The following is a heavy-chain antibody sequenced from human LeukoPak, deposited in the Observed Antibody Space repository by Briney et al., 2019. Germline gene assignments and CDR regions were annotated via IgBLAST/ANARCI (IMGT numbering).Heavy chain of an antibody. CDR2: ISGSGGST. D-gene: IGHD3-22*01. Sequence: PGGSLRLSCAASGFTFSSYAMSWVRQAPGKWLEWVSAISGSGGSTYYADSVKGRFTISRDNSKNTLYLQMNSLRAEDTAEYYCAKEGYYDSSGYYWGQGTLVTVSS. CDR1: GFTFSSYA. V-gene: IGHV3-23*01. J-gene: IGHJ4*02. CDR3: AKEGYYDSSGYY.